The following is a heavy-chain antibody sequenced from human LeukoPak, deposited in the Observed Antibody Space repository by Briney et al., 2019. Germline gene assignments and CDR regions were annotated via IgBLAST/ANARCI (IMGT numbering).Heavy chain of an antibody. D-gene: IGHD3-3*01. CDR3: ARELRILEWFGWFDP. CDR2: IYYSGST. V-gene: IGHV4-39*02. CDR1: GASINSTTYY. J-gene: IGHJ5*02. Sequence: PAETLSLTCTVSGASINSTTYYWGWIRQPPGKGRVWIGSIYYSGSTYSNPSLKSRLTISVDTSKNPFYLKLSAVSAADTAVYYCARELRILEWFGWFDPWGQGTLVTVSS.